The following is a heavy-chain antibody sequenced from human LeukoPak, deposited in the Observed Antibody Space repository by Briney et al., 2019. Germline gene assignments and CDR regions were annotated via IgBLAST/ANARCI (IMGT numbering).Heavy chain of an antibody. Sequence: GRSLRLSCAASGFTFSDYGMHWVRQAPGKGLEWVAVISYDGSNKYYADSAKGRFTISRDNSKNTLYLQMNSLRAEDTAVYYCAKAPGYCTSTSCSIDYWGQGTLVTVSS. CDR3: AKAPGYCTSTSCSIDY. CDR2: ISYDGSNK. CDR1: GFTFSDYG. D-gene: IGHD2-2*01. J-gene: IGHJ4*02. V-gene: IGHV3-30*18.